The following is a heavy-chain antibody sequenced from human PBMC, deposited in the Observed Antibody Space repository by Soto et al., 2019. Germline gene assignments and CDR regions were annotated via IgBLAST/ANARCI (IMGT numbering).Heavy chain of an antibody. J-gene: IGHJ3*02. V-gene: IGHV3-49*04. Sequence: GESLKISCTASGFTFGDYAMSWVRQAPGKGLEWVGFIRSKAYGGTTEYAASVKGRFTISRDDSKSIAYLQMNSLKTEDTAVYYCTREDQTSSSWYDAFDIWGQGTMVTVSS. D-gene: IGHD6-13*01. CDR3: TREDQTSSSWYDAFDI. CDR2: IRSKAYGGTT. CDR1: GFTFGDYA.